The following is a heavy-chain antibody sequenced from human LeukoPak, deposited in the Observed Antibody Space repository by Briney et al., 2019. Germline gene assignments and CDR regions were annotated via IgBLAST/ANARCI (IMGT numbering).Heavy chain of an antibody. CDR3: ARRGRDYDILTGYYGSAFDI. J-gene: IGHJ3*02. Sequence: ASVKVSCKASGVTFSTNSFSWVRQAPRQGLEWMGRIIPILGIANYAQKFQGRVTITADKSTSTAYMELSSLRSEDTAVYYCARRGRDYDILTGYYGSAFDIWGQGTMVTVSS. CDR1: GVTFSTNS. V-gene: IGHV1-69*02. D-gene: IGHD3-9*01. CDR2: IIPILGIA.